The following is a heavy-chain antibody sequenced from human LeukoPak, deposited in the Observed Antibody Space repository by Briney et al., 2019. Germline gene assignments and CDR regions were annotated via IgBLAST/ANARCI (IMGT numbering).Heavy chain of an antibody. CDR2: ISAYNGNT. CDR1: GYTFTSYG. D-gene: IGHD3-3*01. CDR3: ARERPSHYDFWSGYLDPDAFDI. Sequence: ASVKVSCKASGYTFTSYGISWVRQAPGQGLEWMGWISAYNGNTNYAQELQGRVTMTTDTSTSTAYMELRSLRSGDTAVYYCARERPSHYDFWSGYLDPDAFDIWGQGTMVTVSS. J-gene: IGHJ3*02. V-gene: IGHV1-18*01.